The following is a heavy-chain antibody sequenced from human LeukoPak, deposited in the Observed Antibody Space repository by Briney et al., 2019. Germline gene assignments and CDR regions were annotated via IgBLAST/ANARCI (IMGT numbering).Heavy chain of an antibody. Sequence: GRSLRLSCAASGFTFDDYAMRWVRQAPGKGLEWVSGISWNSGSIGYADSVKGRFTISRDNAKNSLYLQMNSLRAEDTALYYCAKDVRIGNYYYGMDVWGQGTTVTVSS. D-gene: IGHD2/OR15-2a*01. J-gene: IGHJ6*02. V-gene: IGHV3-9*01. CDR2: ISWNSGSI. CDR1: GFTFDDYA. CDR3: AKDVRIGNYYYGMDV.